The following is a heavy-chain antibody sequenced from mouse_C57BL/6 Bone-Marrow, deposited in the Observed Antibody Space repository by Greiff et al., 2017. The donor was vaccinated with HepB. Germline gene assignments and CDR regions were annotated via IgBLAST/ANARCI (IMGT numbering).Heavy chain of an antibody. D-gene: IGHD3-2*02. CDR2: IHPSDSDT. V-gene: IGHV1-74*01. J-gene: IGHJ2*01. CDR3: AIPLDSSANFDY. Sequence: VKQRPGQGLEWIGRIHPSDSDTNYNQKFKGKATLTVDKSSSTAYMQLSSLTSEDSAVYYCAIPLDSSANFDYWGQGTTLTVSS.